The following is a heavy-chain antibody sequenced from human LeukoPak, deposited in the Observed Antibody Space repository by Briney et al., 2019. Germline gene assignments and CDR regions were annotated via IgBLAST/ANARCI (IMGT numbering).Heavy chain of an antibody. J-gene: IGHJ4*02. V-gene: IGHV3-66*01. CDR2: IYSGGST. CDR3: ARDLYGDYAID. Sequence: GGSLRLSCAASGFTVSSNYMSWVCQAPGKGLEWVSVIYSGGSTYYADSVKGRFTISRDSSKNTLFLQMNSLRAEDTAVYYCARDLYGDYAIDWGQGTLVTVSS. D-gene: IGHD4-17*01. CDR1: GFTVSSNY.